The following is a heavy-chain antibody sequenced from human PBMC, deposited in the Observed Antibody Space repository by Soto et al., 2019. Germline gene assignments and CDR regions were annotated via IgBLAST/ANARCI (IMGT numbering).Heavy chain of an antibody. CDR2: IYYRGST. V-gene: IGHV4-39*01. J-gene: IGHJ4*02. CDR3: ARHAVDRFYGGNTHFDY. Sequence: QLQLQESGPGLVKPSETLSLTCTVSGDSITSSSYYWGWIRQPPGKRLQWIGSIYYRGSTYCNPSLKSRVTISVDTSKNQFSLKLNSVTAADTAVYYCARHAVDRFYGGNTHFDYWGQGTLVTVSS. CDR1: GDSITSSSYY. D-gene: IGHD4-17*01.